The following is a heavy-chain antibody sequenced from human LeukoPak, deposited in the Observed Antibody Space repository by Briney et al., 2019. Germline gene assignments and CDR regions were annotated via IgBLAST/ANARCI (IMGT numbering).Heavy chain of an antibody. V-gene: IGHV3-74*01. J-gene: IGHJ4*02. Sequence: PGGSLRLSCAASGFTFGPFWMHWVRQAPGKGLGWVSRINSDGRTTNYADSVKGRFTISRDNAKNMLYLQMNSLRVEDTGVYYCVRDQGRSFCDYWGQGTLVTVSS. CDR1: GFTFGPFW. CDR3: VRDQGRSFCDY. CDR2: INSDGRTT.